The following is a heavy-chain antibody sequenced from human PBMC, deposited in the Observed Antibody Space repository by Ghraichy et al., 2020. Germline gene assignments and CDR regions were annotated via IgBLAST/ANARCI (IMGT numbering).Heavy chain of an antibody. Sequence: SVKVSCKASGGTFSSYAISWVRQAPGQGLEWMGGIIPIFGTANYAQKFQGRVTITAAESTSTAYTELSSLRFEDTAVYYCERGRITMVRGTPLNPWGQGTLVTVSS. CDR2: IIPIFGTA. D-gene: IGHD3-10*01. J-gene: IGHJ5*02. CDR1: GGTFSSYA. CDR3: ERGRITMVRGTPLNP. V-gene: IGHV1-69*13.